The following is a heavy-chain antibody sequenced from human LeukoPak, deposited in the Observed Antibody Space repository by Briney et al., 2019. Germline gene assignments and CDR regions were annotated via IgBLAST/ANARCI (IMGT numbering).Heavy chain of an antibody. CDR3: ARDPGDYGGNSNDAFDI. CDR2: IYLSGST. V-gene: IGHV4-4*02. CDR1: GASFSSGDW. J-gene: IGHJ3*02. D-gene: IGHD4-23*01. Sequence: SETLSLICAVSGASFSSGDWWNWVRQPPGKGLEWIGEIYLSGSTNYNPSLKSRVTMSVDKSKSQFSLKLTSVTAADTAVYYCARDPGDYGGNSNDAFDIWGQGTMVTVSS.